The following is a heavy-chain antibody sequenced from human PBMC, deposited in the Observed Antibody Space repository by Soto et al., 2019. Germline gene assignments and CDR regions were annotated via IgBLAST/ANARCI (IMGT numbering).Heavy chain of an antibody. CDR3: ARLSGTWRAFGI. V-gene: IGHV3-74*01. Sequence: EVQLVESGGGLVQPGGPLRLSCAASGLTFSSYWMHWVRQAPGKGLVWVSRIYTDGSSPNYADSVQGRFTISRDNAKNTLYLQMSSLSAEDTAVYYCARLSGTWRAFGIWGQGKMVTVYS. D-gene: IGHD1-7*01. CDR1: GLTFSSYW. J-gene: IGHJ3*02. CDR2: IYTDGSSP.